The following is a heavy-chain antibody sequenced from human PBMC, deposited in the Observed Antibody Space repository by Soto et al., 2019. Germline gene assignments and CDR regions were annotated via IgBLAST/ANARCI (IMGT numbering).Heavy chain of an antibody. CDR3: TXHGINDYVWGSYPLSDY. CDR2: IRSKANSYAT. D-gene: IGHD3-16*01. CDR1: GFTFSGSA. Sequence: PGGSLRLSCAASGFTFSGSAMHWVRQASGKGLEWVGRIRSKANSYATAYAASVKGRFTISRDDSKNTAYLQMNSLKTEDTAVYYCTXHGINDYVWGSYPLSDYWGQGTLVTVSS. V-gene: IGHV3-73*01. J-gene: IGHJ4*02.